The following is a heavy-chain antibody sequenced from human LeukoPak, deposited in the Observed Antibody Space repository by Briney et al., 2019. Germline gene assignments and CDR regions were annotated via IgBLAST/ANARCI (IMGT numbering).Heavy chain of an antibody. Sequence: PGRSLRLSCAASGFTFSSYGMHWVRQAPGKGLEWVAVISYDGSNKYYADSVKGRCTISRDNSKNTLYMQMNSLRAEDTAVYYCAKSRYCSSTSCSEPRLYYYNGMDVWGQGTTVTVSS. CDR1: GFTFSSYG. CDR2: ISYDGSNK. CDR3: AKSRYCSSTSCSEPRLYYYNGMDV. V-gene: IGHV3-30*18. J-gene: IGHJ6*02. D-gene: IGHD2-2*01.